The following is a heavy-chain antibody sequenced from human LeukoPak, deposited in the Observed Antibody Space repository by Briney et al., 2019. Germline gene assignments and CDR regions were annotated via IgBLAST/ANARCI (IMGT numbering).Heavy chain of an antibody. Sequence: GESLKISCKGSGYSFTTYWIGWARQMPGKGLEWMGIIFPGDSDTRYSPSFQGQVTISADKSFATAYLQWSSLRASDTAMYYRARLSMVATRGFDYWGQGTQVTVSS. D-gene: IGHD4/OR15-4a*01. CDR1: GYSFTTYW. CDR3: ARLSMVATRGFDY. V-gene: IGHV5-51*01. CDR2: IFPGDSDT. J-gene: IGHJ4*02.